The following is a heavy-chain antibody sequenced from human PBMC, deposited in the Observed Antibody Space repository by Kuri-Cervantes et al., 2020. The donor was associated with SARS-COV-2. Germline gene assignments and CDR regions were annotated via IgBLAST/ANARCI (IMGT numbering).Heavy chain of an antibody. J-gene: IGHJ4*02. CDR3: ARGQIPAFHFDY. CDR2: ISYDGTNQ. Sequence: LSLTCAASGLTFSTSAMYWVRQTPGKGLEWVALISYDGTNQYYTDSVKGRFTISRDNSKNTLFLQMNSLTAEDTAVYFCARGQIPAFHFDYWGQGALVTVSS. CDR1: GLTFSTSA. D-gene: IGHD2-2*01. V-gene: IGHV3-30*04.